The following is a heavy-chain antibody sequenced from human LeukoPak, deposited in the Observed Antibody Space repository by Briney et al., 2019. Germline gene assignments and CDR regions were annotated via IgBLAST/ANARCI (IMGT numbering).Heavy chain of an antibody. V-gene: IGHV1-46*01. D-gene: IGHD3-22*01. J-gene: IGHJ4*02. CDR3: ARVRDYYASSDYSDY. Sequence: GSVKVSCKASGYTFTSYYMHWVRQAPGQGLEWMGIINPSGGSTSYAQRFQGRVTMTIDTSTTTAYMELRSLTSDDTAVYYCARVRDYYASSDYSDYWGQGTLVTVSS. CDR1: GYTFTSYY. CDR2: INPSGGST.